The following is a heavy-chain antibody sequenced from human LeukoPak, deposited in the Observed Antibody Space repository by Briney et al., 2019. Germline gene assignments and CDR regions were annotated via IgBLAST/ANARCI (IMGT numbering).Heavy chain of an antibody. CDR3: AREIHYDFWSGYLY. D-gene: IGHD3-3*01. Sequence: RPGGSLRLSCAASGFTFSNNAMTWVRQAPGKGLEWVSSINPKSDRIYYADSVKGRFTISRDNAKNSLYLQMNSLRAEDTAVYYCAREIHYDFWSGYLYWGQGTLVTVSS. CDR1: GFTFSNNA. V-gene: IGHV3-21*01. J-gene: IGHJ4*02. CDR2: INPKSDRI.